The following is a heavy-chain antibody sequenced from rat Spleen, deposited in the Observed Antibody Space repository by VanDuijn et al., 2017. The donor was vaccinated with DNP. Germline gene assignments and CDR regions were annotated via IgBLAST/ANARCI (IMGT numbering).Heavy chain of an antibody. CDR1: GFTFRDHY. D-gene: IGHD1-6*01. CDR3: VRGDYGSFHYALDA. J-gene: IGHJ4*01. CDR2: ISYEGSNT. Sequence: EVQLVESGGGLVQPGGSLKLSCTASGFTFRDHYMAWVRQAPMKGLEWVASISYEGSNTYYGDSMWGRFTISRDNAKSTLYLQMDSLGSEDTATYYCVRGDYGSFHYALDAWGQGSSVTVS. V-gene: IGHV5-22*01.